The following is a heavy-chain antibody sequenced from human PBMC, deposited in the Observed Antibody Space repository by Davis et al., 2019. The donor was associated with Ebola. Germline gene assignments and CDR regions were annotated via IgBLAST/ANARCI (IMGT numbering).Heavy chain of an antibody. CDR2: NSSSSSNL. J-gene: IGHJ4*02. CDR3: ARGGDSSVWYARFDY. CDR1: GIHFSRDS. D-gene: IGHD6-13*01. Sequence: GESLKTSCVASGIHFSRDSMNRVRPAPGKGLEWVSYNSSSSSNLYYADSERGRFIISRNSAKSSVSLQLNSLRDDDTAVYCCARGGDSSVWYARFDYWGQGILVTVSS. V-gene: IGHV3-48*02.